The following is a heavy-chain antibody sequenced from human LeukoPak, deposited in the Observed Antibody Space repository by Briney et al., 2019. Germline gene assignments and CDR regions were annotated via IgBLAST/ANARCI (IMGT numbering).Heavy chain of an antibody. V-gene: IGHV4-31*03. CDR1: GGSISSSSYY. D-gene: IGHD2-15*01. Sequence: PSETLSLTCTVSGGSISSSSYYWGWIRQPPGKGLEWIGYIFYSGNTYYNPSLKSRVTISVDTSKNQFSLTLSSVTAADTAVYYCARARDCSGGTCYQFNWFDPWGQGTLVTVSS. CDR2: IFYSGNT. CDR3: ARARDCSGGTCYQFNWFDP. J-gene: IGHJ5*02.